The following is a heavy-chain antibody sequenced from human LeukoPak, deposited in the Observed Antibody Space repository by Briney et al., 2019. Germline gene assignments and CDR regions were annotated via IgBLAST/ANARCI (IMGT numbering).Heavy chain of an antibody. D-gene: IGHD2-21*01. CDR1: GYTFTSYD. CDR3: ARGDWFDP. V-gene: IGHV1-18*01. CDR2: VSGYNGNT. J-gene: IGHJ5*02. Sequence: SVKVSCKASGYTFTSYDINWVRQAPGQGLEWMGWVSGYNGNTNYAQKFEGRVAMTTDTSTSTAYMELRGLRSEDTAVYYCARGDWFDPWGQGTLVTVSS.